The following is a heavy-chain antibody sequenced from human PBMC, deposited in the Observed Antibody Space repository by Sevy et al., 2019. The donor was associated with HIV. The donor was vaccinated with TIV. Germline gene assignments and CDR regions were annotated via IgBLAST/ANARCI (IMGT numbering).Heavy chain of an antibody. V-gene: IGHV1-2*06. D-gene: IGHD2-2*01. CDR2: INPNSGGT. Sequence: ASVKVSRKASGYTFTGYYMHWVRQAPGQGLEWMGRINPNSGGTNYAQKFQGRVTMTRDTSISTAYMELSRLRSDDTAVYYCARAYIVVVPAARARFDPWGQGTLVTVSS. CDR3: ARAYIVVVPAARARFDP. J-gene: IGHJ5*02. CDR1: GYTFTGYY.